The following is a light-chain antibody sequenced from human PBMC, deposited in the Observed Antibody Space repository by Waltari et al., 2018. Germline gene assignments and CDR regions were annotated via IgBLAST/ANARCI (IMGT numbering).Light chain of an antibody. CDR3: HQYHSTPYT. CDR1: QSVSSN. CDR2: GAS. J-gene: IGKJ2*01. Sequence: EIVMTQSPATLSVSPGERATPPCRARQSVSSNLAWYQQKPGQAPRLLIYGASTRATGIPAGLSGSGSGTEFTLTISSLQPEDVAVYYCHQYHSTPYTFGQGTNLEIK. V-gene: IGKV3-15*01.